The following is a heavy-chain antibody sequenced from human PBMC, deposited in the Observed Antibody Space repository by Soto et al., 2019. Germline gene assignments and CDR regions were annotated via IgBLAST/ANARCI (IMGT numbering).Heavy chain of an antibody. Sequence: GSGPTLVNPTQTLTLTCTFSGFSLSTSGVGVGWIRQPPGKALEWLALIYWDDDKRYSPSLKSRLTITKDTSKNQVVLTMTNMDPVDTVTYYCAHSSVYDYIWGSYRFPRRFDYWGRGTLVTVSS. CDR1: GFSLSTSGVG. V-gene: IGHV2-5*02. D-gene: IGHD3-16*02. CDR2: IYWDDDK. CDR3: AHSSVYDYIWGSYRFPRRFDY. J-gene: IGHJ4*02.